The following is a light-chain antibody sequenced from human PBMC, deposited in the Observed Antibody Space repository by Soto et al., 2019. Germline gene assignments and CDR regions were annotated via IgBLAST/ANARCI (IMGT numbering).Light chain of an antibody. CDR3: AAWDDSLNGVL. J-gene: IGLJ2*01. CDR2: SNN. Sequence: QLVLTQPPSASGTPGQRVTISCSGSSSNIGSNTINWYQQFPGTAPKLLIYSNNQRPSGVPDRFSGSKSGTSASLAISGLQSEDEADYYCAAWDDSLNGVLFGGGTKVTVL. V-gene: IGLV1-44*01. CDR1: SSNIGSNT.